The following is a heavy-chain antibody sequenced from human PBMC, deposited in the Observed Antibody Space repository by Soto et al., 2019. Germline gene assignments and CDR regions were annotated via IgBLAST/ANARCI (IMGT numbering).Heavy chain of an antibody. J-gene: IGHJ4*02. CDR3: ANPGIAAAGTSGVPDY. CDR2: ISGSGGST. V-gene: IGHV3-23*01. Sequence: LRLSCAASGFTFSSYAMSWVRQAPGKGLEWVSAISGSGGSTYYADSVKGRFTISRDNSKNTLYLQMNSLRAEDTAVYYCANPGIAAAGTSGVPDYWGQGTLVTVSS. CDR1: GFTFSSYA. D-gene: IGHD6-13*01.